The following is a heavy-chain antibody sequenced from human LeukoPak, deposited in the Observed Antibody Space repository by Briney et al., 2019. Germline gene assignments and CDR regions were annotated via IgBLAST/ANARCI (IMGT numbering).Heavy chain of an antibody. CDR3: AKDGRQRKTYFYGSGSANAFDI. CDR1: GFTFSSYA. CDR2: ISGSGGST. J-gene: IGHJ3*02. V-gene: IGHV3-23*01. D-gene: IGHD3-10*01. Sequence: GGSLRLSCAASGFTFSSYAMSWVRQAPGKGLEWVSAISGSGGSTYYADSVKGRFTISRDNSKNTLYLQMNSLRAEDTAVYYCAKDGRQRKTYFYGSGSANAFDIWGQGTMVTVSS.